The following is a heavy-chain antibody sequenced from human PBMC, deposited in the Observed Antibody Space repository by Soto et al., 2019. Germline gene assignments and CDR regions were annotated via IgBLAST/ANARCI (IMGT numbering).Heavy chain of an antibody. CDR3: AKPHDYGSGSHATWFDP. CDR2: INPNNGGT. CDR1: GYTFTGFY. J-gene: IGHJ5*01. V-gene: IGHV1-2*02. D-gene: IGHD3-10*01. Sequence: ASVKVSCKASGYTFTGFYMHWVRQAPGQGLEWMGWINPNNGGTNYVQKFQDRVTMTRDNSKNTLYLQMNSLRADDTAVYHCAKPHDYGSGSHATWFDPWGQGTLVTVSS.